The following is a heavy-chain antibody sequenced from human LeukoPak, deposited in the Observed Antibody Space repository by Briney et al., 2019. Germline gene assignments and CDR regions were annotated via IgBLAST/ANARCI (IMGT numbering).Heavy chain of an antibody. V-gene: IGHV3-21*01. CDR1: GFTFSNYA. CDR3: ARAGDIVVVTGAFDI. Sequence: GGSLRLSCAASGFTFSNYAMSWVRQAPGKGLEWVSTIYFSGGNTHSADSVKGRFTISRDNAKNSLYLQMNSLRAEDTAVYYCARAGDIVVVTGAFDIWGQGTMVTVSS. D-gene: IGHD2-15*01. CDR2: IYFSGGNT. J-gene: IGHJ3*02.